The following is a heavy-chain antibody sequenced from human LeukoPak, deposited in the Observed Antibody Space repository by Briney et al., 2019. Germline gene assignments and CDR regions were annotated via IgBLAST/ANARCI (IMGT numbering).Heavy chain of an antibody. J-gene: IGHJ4*02. CDR3: ARPVAARDYYFDY. CDR1: GYSFTSYW. V-gene: IGHV5-51*01. CDR2: IYPGDSDT. D-gene: IGHD6-6*01. Sequence: GESLKISCKGSGYSFTSYWIGWVRQMPGKGLEWMGIIYPGDSDTRYSPSFQGQVTISADKSISTAYLQWSSLKAPDTAMHYCARPVAARDYYFDYWGQGTLVTVSS.